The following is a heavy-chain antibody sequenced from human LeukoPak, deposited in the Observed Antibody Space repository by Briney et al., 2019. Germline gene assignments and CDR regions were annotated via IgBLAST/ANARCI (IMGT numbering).Heavy chain of an antibody. D-gene: IGHD3-3*01. CDR2: ISSSSSYI. CDR1: GFTFSSYA. Sequence: PGGSLRLSCAASGFTFSSYAMNWVRQAPGKGLEWVSSISSSSSYIYYADSVKGRFTISRDNAKNSLYLQMNSLRAEDTAVYYCARAAEGYYDFWSGYPNWFDPWGQGTLVTVSS. J-gene: IGHJ5*02. CDR3: ARAAEGYYDFWSGYPNWFDP. V-gene: IGHV3-21*01.